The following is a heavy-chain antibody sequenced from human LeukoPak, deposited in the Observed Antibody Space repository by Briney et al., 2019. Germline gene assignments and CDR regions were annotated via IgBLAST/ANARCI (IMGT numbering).Heavy chain of an antibody. Sequence: PGGSLRLSCAASGFTFSSYAMSWVRQAPGKGLEWVSVIYSGGSTYYADSVKGRFTISRDNSKNTLYLQMNSLRAEDTAVYYCARDQSRYCSGTTCYVAWGQGTLVTVSS. J-gene: IGHJ5*02. CDR3: ARDQSRYCSGTTCYVA. CDR2: IYSGGST. D-gene: IGHD2-2*01. V-gene: IGHV3-66*01. CDR1: GFTFSSYA.